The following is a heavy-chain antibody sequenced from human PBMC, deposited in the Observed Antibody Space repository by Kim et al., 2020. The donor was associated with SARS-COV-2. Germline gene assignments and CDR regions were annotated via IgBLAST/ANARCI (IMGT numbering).Heavy chain of an antibody. CDR2: IWYDGSNK. J-gene: IGHJ6*02. V-gene: IGHV3-33*01. CDR1: GFTFSSYG. Sequence: GGSLRLSCAASGFTFSSYGMHWVRQAPGKGLEWVAVIWYDGSNKYYADSVKGRFTISRDNSKNTLYLQMNSLRAEDTAVYYCARDRRLVDIVATITGYYYYCGMDVWGQGTTVTVSS. D-gene: IGHD5-12*01. CDR3: ARDRRLVDIVATITGYYYYCGMDV.